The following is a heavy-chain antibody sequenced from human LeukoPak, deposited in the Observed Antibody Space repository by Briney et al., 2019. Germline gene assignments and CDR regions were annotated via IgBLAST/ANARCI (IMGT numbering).Heavy chain of an antibody. V-gene: IGHV1-18*01. CDR1: GYTFTSYG. D-gene: IGHD3-16*01. Sequence: ASVKVSCKASGYTFTSYGINRVRQAPGQGLEWLGWISTSNGDTLYAQNLQGRVTWTTDTSTTTAYMELRSLRFDDTAVYYCARRGRDTGFDPWGQGTLVTVSS. CDR2: ISTSNGDT. J-gene: IGHJ5*02. CDR3: ARRGRDTGFDP.